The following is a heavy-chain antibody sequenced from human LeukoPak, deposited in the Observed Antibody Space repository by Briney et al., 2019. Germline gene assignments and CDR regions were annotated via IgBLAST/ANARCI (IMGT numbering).Heavy chain of an antibody. D-gene: IGHD3-22*01. CDR3: ARSGPYDSSAYFFTY. V-gene: IGHV3-30*03. Sequence: GGSLRLSCAASGFTFSYYGLHWVRQGPGKGLEWVAVISYDGSNKYYADSVKGRFTISRGNSKNTLYLQMNSLRADDTAVYYCARSGPYDSSAYFFTYWGQGTLVTVSS. CDR2: ISYDGSNK. CDR1: GFTFSYYG. J-gene: IGHJ4*02.